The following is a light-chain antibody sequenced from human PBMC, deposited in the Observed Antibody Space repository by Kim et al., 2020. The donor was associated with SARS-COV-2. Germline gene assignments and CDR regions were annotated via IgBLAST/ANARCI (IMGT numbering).Light chain of an antibody. CDR3: QQYSSYPLT. CDR2: KAS. Sequence: DIQMTQSLSTVSASVGDRVTITCRASQSISSWLAWYQQKPGKAPKLLIYKASSLESGVPSRFSGSGSGTEFTLTINSLQPDDFATYYCQQYSSYPLTFGGGTKVDIK. J-gene: IGKJ4*01. CDR1: QSISSW. V-gene: IGKV1-5*03.